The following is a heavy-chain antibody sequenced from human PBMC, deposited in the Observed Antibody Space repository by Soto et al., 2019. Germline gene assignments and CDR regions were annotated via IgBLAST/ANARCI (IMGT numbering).Heavy chain of an antibody. V-gene: IGHV4-31*03. Sequence: SETLSLTCTVSGGSISSGGYYWSWIRQHPGKGLEWIGYIYYSGSTYYNPSLKSRVTISVDTSKNQFSLKLSSVTAADTAVYYCARDIRSCSHWFVPCGQGPLVTVS. CDR3: ARDIRSCSHWFVP. D-gene: IGHD2-2*01. J-gene: IGHJ5*02. CDR2: IYYSGST. CDR1: GGSISSGGYY.